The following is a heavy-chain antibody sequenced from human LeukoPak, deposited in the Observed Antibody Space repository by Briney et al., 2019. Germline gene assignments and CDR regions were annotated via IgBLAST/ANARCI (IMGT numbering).Heavy chain of an antibody. Sequence: PGGTLRLSCAASGFTFSSYGMSWVRQAPGKGLEWVSYISSSGSTIYYADSVKGRFTISRDNAKNSLYLQMNSLRAEDTAVYYCARDNFPGWGTDWGQGTLVTVSS. V-gene: IGHV3-48*04. CDR2: ISSSGSTI. CDR1: GFTFSSYG. J-gene: IGHJ4*02. CDR3: ARDNFPGWGTD. D-gene: IGHD3-16*01.